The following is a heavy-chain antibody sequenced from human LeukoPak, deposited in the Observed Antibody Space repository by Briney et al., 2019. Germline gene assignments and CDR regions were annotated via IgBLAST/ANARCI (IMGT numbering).Heavy chain of an antibody. CDR2: VYYSGST. CDR1: GGSISSYY. D-gene: IGHD4-17*01. J-gene: IGHJ2*01. V-gene: IGHV4-59*01. Sequence: SETLSLTCTVSGGSISSYYWSWIRQPPGKGLEWIGYVYYSGSTNYNPSLKSRVTISVDTSKNHFSLKLSSVTAAGTAVYYCARGDYGDYSFYWYFDLWGRGTLVTVSS. CDR3: ARGDYGDYSFYWYFDL.